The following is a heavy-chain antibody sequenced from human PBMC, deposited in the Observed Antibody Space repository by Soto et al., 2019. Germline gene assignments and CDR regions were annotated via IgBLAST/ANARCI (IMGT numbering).Heavy chain of an antibody. CDR2: IFPGDSDI. CDR3: ARRECNLCGYEV. Sequence: PGESLKISCKTSGYSFPDYWIAWARQMPGKGLEWMGIIFPGDSDIRYSPSFQGQVTISADKSTSTAYMQWSSLKASDTATYFCARRECNLCGYEVWGQGTPVTVSS. CDR1: GYSFPDYW. V-gene: IGHV5-51*01. J-gene: IGHJ4*02. D-gene: IGHD5-12*01.